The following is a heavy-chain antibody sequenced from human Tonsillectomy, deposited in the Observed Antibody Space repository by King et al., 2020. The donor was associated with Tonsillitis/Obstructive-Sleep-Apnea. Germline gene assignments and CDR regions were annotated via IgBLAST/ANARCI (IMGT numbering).Heavy chain of an antibody. J-gene: IGHJ4*02. Sequence: VQLVESGGGLVQPGGSLRLSCAASGFTFSSYAMSWVRQAPGKGLEWVSAISGSGGSTYYADSVKGRFTVSRDNSKNTLFLQMNSLRTEDTAVYYCAILGFFTVPGYWGQGTLVTVSS. D-gene: IGHD2-21*01. V-gene: IGHV3-23*04. CDR2: ISGSGGST. CDR1: GFTFSSYA. CDR3: AILGFFTVPGY.